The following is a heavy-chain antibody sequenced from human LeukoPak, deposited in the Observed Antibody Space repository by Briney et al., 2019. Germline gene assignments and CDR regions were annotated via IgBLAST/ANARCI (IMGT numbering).Heavy chain of an antibody. CDR2: IFASGTT. CDR3: TRDPGHYGVDV. Sequence: SETLSLTCTVSGGSISNHYWSWIRKPAGKGLEWLGRIFASGTTHDNPSLKSRVTVSVDTSKNQFSLRLTSVTAADTAVYYCTRDPGHYGVDVWGQGTTVTVSS. CDR1: GGSISNHY. J-gene: IGHJ6*02. V-gene: IGHV4-4*07.